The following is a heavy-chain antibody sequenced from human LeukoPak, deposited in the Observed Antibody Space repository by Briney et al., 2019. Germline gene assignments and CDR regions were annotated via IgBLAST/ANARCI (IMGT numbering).Heavy chain of an antibody. V-gene: IGHV3-23*01. Sequence: PGRSLRPSCAAAGFTFSNYAMSSVRQAPGKWLEWVSAISGSGGTTFYADSVKGRFTISRDNSKNTLYLQVNSLRAADTAIYYCAKVQEMDTILPPFHYWGQGTLVTVSS. CDR3: AKVQEMDTILPPFHY. D-gene: IGHD5-24*01. CDR1: GFTFSNYA. CDR2: ISGSGGTT. J-gene: IGHJ4*02.